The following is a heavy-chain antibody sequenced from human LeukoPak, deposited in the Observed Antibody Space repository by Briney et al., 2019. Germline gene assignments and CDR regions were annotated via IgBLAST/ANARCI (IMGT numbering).Heavy chain of an antibody. D-gene: IGHD6-13*01. Sequence: GRSLRLSCAASGFTFSSYAMHWVRQAPGKGLEWVAVISYDGSNKYYADSVKGRFTISRDNSKNTLYLQMNSLRAEDTAVYYCARGQIAAADLSPSFDYWGQGTLVTVSS. J-gene: IGHJ4*02. CDR2: ISYDGSNK. CDR3: ARGQIAAADLSPSFDY. CDR1: GFTFSSYA. V-gene: IGHV3-30*04.